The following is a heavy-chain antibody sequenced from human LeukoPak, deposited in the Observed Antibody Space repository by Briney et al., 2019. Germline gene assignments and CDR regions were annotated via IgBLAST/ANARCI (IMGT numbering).Heavy chain of an antibody. V-gene: IGHV3-7*01. CDR3: ARGGMVRGVMGAFDI. J-gene: IGHJ3*02. CDR2: IKQDGSEK. CDR1: GFTFSSYA. Sequence: PGGSLRLPCAASGFTFSSYAMHWVRQAPGKGLEWVANIKQDGSEKYYVDSVKGRFTVSRDNAKNSLYLQMNSLRAEDTAVFYCARGGMVRGVMGAFDIWGQGTLVTVSS. D-gene: IGHD3-10*01.